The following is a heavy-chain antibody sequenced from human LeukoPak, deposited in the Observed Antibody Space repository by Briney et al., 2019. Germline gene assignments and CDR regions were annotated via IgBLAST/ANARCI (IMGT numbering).Heavy chain of an antibody. Sequence: QPGGSLRLSCAASGFTFSSCAMSWVRQAPGKGLEWVSAISGSGGSTYYADSVKGRFTISRDNSKNTLYLQMNSLRAEDTAVYYCAKPGTAMDRFDYWGQGTLVTVSS. V-gene: IGHV3-23*01. J-gene: IGHJ4*02. CDR3: AKPGTAMDRFDY. CDR1: GFTFSSCA. D-gene: IGHD5-18*01. CDR2: ISGSGGST.